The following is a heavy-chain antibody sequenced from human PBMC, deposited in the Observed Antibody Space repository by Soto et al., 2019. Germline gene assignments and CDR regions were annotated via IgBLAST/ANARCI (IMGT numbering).Heavy chain of an antibody. J-gene: IGHJ4*02. CDR1: GFTFSSYA. CDR3: AKRRGAGGHFDY. Sequence: VQLLESGGGLVQPEGSLRLSCAASGFTFSSYAMGWVRQGPGKGLEWVAVVSIGGSTHYADSVRGRFTIPRDNSKNTLSLQMNSLTAEDTAVYFCAKRRGAGGHFDYWGQGALVTVSS. D-gene: IGHD2-15*01. CDR2: VSIGGST. V-gene: IGHV3-23*01.